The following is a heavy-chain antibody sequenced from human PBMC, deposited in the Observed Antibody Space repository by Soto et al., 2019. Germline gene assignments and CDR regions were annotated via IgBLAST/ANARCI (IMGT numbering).Heavy chain of an antibody. Sequence: QVQLQQWGAGLLKPSETLSLTCAVYGGSFSGYYWSWIRQPPGKGLEWIGEINHSGSTNYNPSLKSRVTISVDTSKNQFSLKLSSVTAADTAVYYCARGLLLWYGDLFRRGDHYYYMDVWGKGTTVTVSS. J-gene: IGHJ6*03. CDR1: GGSFSGYY. D-gene: IGHD3-10*01. V-gene: IGHV4-34*01. CDR2: INHSGST. CDR3: ARGLLLWYGDLFRRGDHYYYMDV.